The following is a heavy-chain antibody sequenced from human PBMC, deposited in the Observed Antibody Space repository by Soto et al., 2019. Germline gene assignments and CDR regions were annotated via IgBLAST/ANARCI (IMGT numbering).Heavy chain of an antibody. J-gene: IGHJ6*02. CDR1: GYTFASYA. Sequence: ASVKVSCKASGYTFASYAISWLRQAPGQGLEWMGWISTYNGDTNYAQTFQGRVTMTTDTSTSTVHMEVRSLRSDDTAVYYCAREGVATYYYYGMDVWGQGTPVTVSS. D-gene: IGHD5-12*01. CDR2: ISTYNGDT. V-gene: IGHV1-18*01. CDR3: AREGVATYYYYGMDV.